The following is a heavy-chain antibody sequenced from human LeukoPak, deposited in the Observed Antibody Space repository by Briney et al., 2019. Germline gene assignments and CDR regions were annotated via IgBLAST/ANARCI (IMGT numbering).Heavy chain of an antibody. CDR3: ARACGDDYGDQTDAFDI. Sequence: SETLSLTCAVYGGSFSGYYWSWIRQPPGKGLEWIGEINHSGSTNYNPSLKSRVTISVDTSKNQFSLKLSSVTAADTAVYYCARACGDDYGDQTDAFDIWGQGTMVTVSS. CDR1: GGSFSGYY. V-gene: IGHV4-34*01. J-gene: IGHJ3*02. D-gene: IGHD4-17*01. CDR2: INHSGST.